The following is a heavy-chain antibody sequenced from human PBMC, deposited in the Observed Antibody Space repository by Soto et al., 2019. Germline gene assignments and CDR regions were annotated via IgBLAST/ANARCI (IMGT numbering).Heavy chain of an antibody. V-gene: IGHV3-23*01. Sequence: EVQLLESGGGLVQPGGALRLSCAASGFTFSSHAMSWVRQAPGKGLGWVSSISAGGDGAYYADSVKGRFTISRANSNNTLYLQMNSLRTEDTAVYYCARDLWWYLHWGQGTLVTVSS. CDR2: ISAGGDGA. J-gene: IGHJ4*02. CDR1: GFTFSSHA. D-gene: IGHD2-15*01. CDR3: ARDLWWYLH.